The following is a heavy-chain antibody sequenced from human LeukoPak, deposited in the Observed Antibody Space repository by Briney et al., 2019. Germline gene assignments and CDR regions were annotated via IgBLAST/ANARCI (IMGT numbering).Heavy chain of an antibody. CDR1: GGSISSYY. V-gene: IGHV4-59*01. D-gene: IGHD1-26*01. J-gene: IGHJ2*01. CDR2: IYYSGST. Sequence: PSETLSLTCTVSGGSISSYYWSWIRQPPGKGLEWIGYIYYSGSTNYNPSLKSRVTISVDTSKNQFSLKLSSVTAADTAVYYCARGGATYLWYFDLWGRGTLVTVSS. CDR3: ARGGATYLWYFDL.